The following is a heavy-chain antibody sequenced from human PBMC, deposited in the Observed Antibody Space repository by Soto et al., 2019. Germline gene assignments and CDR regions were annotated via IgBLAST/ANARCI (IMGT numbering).Heavy chain of an antibody. D-gene: IGHD1-26*01. CDR1: GGTFSSYS. CDR3: ARDGGRHSGGIDY. V-gene: IGHV1-69*01. CDR2: IIPIFGTA. J-gene: IGHJ4*02. Sequence: QVQLVQSGAEVKKPGSWVKVSCKASGGTFSSYSITWVRQVPGQGLEWMGEIIPIFGTANYAQKFQGRVTITADESTSTAYMELSSLRSEDTAVYYCARDGGRHSGGIDYWGQGTLVTVSS.